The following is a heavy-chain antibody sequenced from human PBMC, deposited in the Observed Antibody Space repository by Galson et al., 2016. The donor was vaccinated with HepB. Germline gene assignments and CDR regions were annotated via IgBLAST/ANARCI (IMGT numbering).Heavy chain of an antibody. D-gene: IGHD5-18*01. CDR3: ARGGYTHGRFDY. V-gene: IGHV1-69*13. J-gene: IGHJ4*02. CDR2: ILPILETA. CDR1: GGTLSSNT. Sequence: SVKVSCKASGGTLSSNTLSWVRQAPGQGLVWMGGILPILETAIYAQKFQGRVTITADEATSTAYMELSSLRSEDTAVYYCARGGYTHGRFDYWGQGTLVTVSS.